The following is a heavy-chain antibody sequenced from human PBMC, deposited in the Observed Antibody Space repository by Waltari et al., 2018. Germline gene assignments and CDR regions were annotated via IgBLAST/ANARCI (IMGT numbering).Heavy chain of an antibody. CDR1: GGSISSGDYY. CDR2: IYYSGST. V-gene: IGHV4-30-4*08. D-gene: IGHD2-15*01. Sequence: QVQLQESGPGLVKPSQTLSLTCTVSGGSISSGDYYWSWIRQPPGQGLEWIGYIYYSGSTYYNPSLKSRVTISVDTSKNQFSLKLSSVTAADTAVYYCARAVEGDRGPMVVTGFDYWGQGTLVTVSS. J-gene: IGHJ4*02. CDR3: ARAVEGDRGPMVVTGFDY.